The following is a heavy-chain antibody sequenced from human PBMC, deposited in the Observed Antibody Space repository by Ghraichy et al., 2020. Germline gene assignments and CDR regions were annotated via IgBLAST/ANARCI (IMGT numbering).Heavy chain of an antibody. CDR3: ATDYVWGGYRYPY. J-gene: IGHJ4*02. Sequence: GGSLRLSCAASGFTFSSYWMSWVRQAPGKGLEWVANIKQDGSEKYYVDSVKGRFTISRDNAKNSLYLQMNSLRAEDTAVYYCATDYVWGGYRYPYWGQGTLVTVSS. CDR2: IKQDGSEK. CDR1: GFTFSSYW. D-gene: IGHD3-16*02. V-gene: IGHV3-7*03.